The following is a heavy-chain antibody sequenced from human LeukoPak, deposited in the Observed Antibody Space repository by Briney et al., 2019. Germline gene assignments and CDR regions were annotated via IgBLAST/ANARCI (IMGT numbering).Heavy chain of an antibody. CDR1: GFTFSSYP. D-gene: IGHD2-8*02. J-gene: IGHJ2*01. CDR3: ARSLIPGRWYFDL. CDR2: ISTDGSYK. Sequence: GKSLRLSCAVSGFTFSSYPFHWVRQAPGKGLEWVAAISTDGSYKYHGDSVKGRFTISRDNPMNTLYLQMNGLRPDDTAVYYCARSLIPGRWYFDLWGRGTLVTVSS. V-gene: IGHV3-30*04.